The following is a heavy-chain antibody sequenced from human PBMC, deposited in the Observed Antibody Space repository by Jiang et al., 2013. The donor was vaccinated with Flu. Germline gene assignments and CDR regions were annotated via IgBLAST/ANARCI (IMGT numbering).Heavy chain of an antibody. CDR3: ARMGMATTKDAFDI. D-gene: IGHD5-24*01. CDR1: GFSLSTSGMR. CDR2: IDWDDDK. V-gene: IGHV2-70*04. J-gene: IGHJ3*02. Sequence: KPTQTLTLTCTFSGFSLSTSGMRVSWIRQPPGKALEWLARIDWDDDKFYSTSLKTRLTISKDTSKNQVVLTMTNMDPVDTATYYCARMGMATTKDAFDIWGQGTMVTVSS.